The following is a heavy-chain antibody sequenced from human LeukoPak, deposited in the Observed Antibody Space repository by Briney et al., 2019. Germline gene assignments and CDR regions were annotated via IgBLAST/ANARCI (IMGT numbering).Heavy chain of an antibody. V-gene: IGHV1-2*02. CDR1: GYTFTNYA. D-gene: IGHD6-19*01. J-gene: IGHJ4*02. CDR2: INPNSGGT. Sequence: RASVKVSCKASGYTFTNYAMNWVRQAPGQGLEWMGWINPNSGGTNYAQKFQGRVTMTRDTSISTAYMELSRLRSDDTAVYYCARAVSPGFIAVAGKVAYYFDYWGQGTLVTVSS. CDR3: ARAVSPGFIAVAGKVAYYFDY.